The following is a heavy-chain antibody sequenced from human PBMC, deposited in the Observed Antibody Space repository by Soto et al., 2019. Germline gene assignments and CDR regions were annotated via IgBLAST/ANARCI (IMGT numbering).Heavy chain of an antibody. V-gene: IGHV3-74*01. J-gene: IGHJ4*02. CDR1: GFVFTKFW. Sequence: PGWSLIVSCEASGFVFTKFWMHWVRHVPGKGLVWVARIDTSGHSTNYAESVKGRFTISRDNAKNTVSLQTNSLRVEDTGGYYCPKDTWYFDFWSQAFQVTV. CDR3: PKDTWYFDF. CDR2: IDTSGHST.